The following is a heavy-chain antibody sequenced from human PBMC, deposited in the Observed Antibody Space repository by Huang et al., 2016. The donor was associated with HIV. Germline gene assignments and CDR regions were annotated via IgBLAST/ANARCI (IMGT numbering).Heavy chain of an antibody. V-gene: IGHV3-30*03. CDR2: ISYDGSNK. CDR1: GFIFRNYG. Sequence: QVQLVESGGGVVQPGRSLRLSCAAAGFIFRNYGMHWVRQAPGKGLEWGAVISYDGSNKYYTASVKGRFSISRDNSKNALYLQMNSLRAEDTAVYYCALKGDSSGWEYFRHWGQGTLVTVSS. J-gene: IGHJ1*01. CDR3: ALKGDSSGWEYFRH. D-gene: IGHD6-19*01.